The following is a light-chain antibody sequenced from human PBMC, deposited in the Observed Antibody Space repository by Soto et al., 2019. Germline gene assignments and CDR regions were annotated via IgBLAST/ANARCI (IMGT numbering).Light chain of an antibody. J-gene: IGLJ1*01. Sequence: QSVLIQPRSVSGSPGQSVTISCTGTSXDVGSYDYVSWYQQHPGTVPKPMIYNVNTQPSGVPDRFSGSKSGNTASLTVSGLQAEDEADYYCSSYAGSSNVFGTGTKVNLL. V-gene: IGLV2-8*01. CDR1: SXDVGSYDY. CDR2: NVN. CDR3: SSYAGSSNV.